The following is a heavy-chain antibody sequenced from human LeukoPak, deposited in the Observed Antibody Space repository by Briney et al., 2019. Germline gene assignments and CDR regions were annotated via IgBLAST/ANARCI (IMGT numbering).Heavy chain of an antibody. J-gene: IGHJ4*02. Sequence: GSLRLSCVASGFTFSSYSMSWVRQAPGKGLEWIGYIYYSGSTNYNPSLKSRVTISGDTSKNQFSLKLSSVTAADTAVYYCARGSRSSDYWGQGTLVTVSS. CDR2: IYYSGST. CDR1: GFTFSSYS. CDR3: ARGSRSSDY. V-gene: IGHV4-59*01.